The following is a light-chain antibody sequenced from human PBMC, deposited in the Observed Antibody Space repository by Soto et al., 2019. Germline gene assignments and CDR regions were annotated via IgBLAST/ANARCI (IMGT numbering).Light chain of an antibody. CDR1: QTISSW. V-gene: IGKV1-5*01. J-gene: IGKJ1*01. CDR3: QQYINGWT. CDR2: DAS. Sequence: DIQMTQSPFTLSASVGDRVTITCRASQTISSWLAWYQQIPGKAPKLLIYDASNLEGGVPSRFSGSASETEFTLTISSLQPDDFATYYCQQYINGWTFGQGTKVDIK.